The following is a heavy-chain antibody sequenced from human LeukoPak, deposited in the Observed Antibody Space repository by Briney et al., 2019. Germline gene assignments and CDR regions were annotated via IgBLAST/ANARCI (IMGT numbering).Heavy chain of an antibody. J-gene: IGHJ4*02. D-gene: IGHD3-16*01. Sequence: KTGGSLRLSCAASGFTFSSYAMSWVRQAPGKGLEWVSSISSSSSYIYYADSVKGRFTISRDNAKNSLYLQMNSLRAEDTAVYYCARPVGGAEDYWGQGTLVTVSS. CDR1: GFTFSSYA. V-gene: IGHV3-21*01. CDR3: ARPVGGAEDY. CDR2: ISSSSSYI.